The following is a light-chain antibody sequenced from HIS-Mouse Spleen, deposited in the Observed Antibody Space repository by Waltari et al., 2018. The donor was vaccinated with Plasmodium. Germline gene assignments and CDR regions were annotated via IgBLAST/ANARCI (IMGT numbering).Light chain of an antibody. CDR2: QDS. V-gene: IGLV3-1*01. J-gene: IGLJ2*01. CDR3: QAWDSSTVV. CDR1: KLGEKY. Sequence: SYELTQPPSVSVSPGQTASITCSGYKLGEKYACWYQQKPGQSPVLVIYQDSKRPSGIPERFSGSNSGNTATLTISGTQAMDEADYYCQAWDSSTVVFGGGTKLTVL.